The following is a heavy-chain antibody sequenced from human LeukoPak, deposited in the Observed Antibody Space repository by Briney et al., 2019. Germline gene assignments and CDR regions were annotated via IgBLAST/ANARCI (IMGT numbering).Heavy chain of an antibody. D-gene: IGHD5-12*01. J-gene: IGHJ4*02. CDR1: GFTFSSYE. V-gene: IGHV3-33*08. CDR2: IWYDGSNK. Sequence: PGGSLRLSCAASGFTFSSYEMNWVRQAPGKGLEWVAVIWYDGSNKYYADSVKGRFTISRDNSKNTLYLQMNSLRAEDTAVYYCARDRTMATITPLDYWGQGTLVTVSS. CDR3: ARDRTMATITPLDY.